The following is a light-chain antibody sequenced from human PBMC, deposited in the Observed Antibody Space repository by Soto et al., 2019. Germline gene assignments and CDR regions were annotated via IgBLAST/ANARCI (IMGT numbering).Light chain of an antibody. CDR2: DAS. CDR3: QQYNRYSLT. CDR1: QSISSW. J-gene: IGKJ4*01. Sequence: DIQMTQSPSTLSASAGDRVTITCRASQSISSWLAWYQQKPGKAPKLLIYDASSLESGVPSRFSGSGSDTEFTLTINNLQPDDFATYHCQQYNRYSLTFGGGTKVEIK. V-gene: IGKV1-5*01.